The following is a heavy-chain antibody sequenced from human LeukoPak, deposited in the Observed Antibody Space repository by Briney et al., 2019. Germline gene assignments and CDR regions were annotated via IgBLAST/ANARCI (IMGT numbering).Heavy chain of an antibody. CDR1: GFTSSSYA. J-gene: IGHJ4*02. D-gene: IGHD2-2*02. Sequence: GGSLRLSCAASGFTSSSYAMSWVRQAPGKGLEWVSAISGSGGSTYYADSVKGRFTISRDNSKNTLYLQMNSLRAEDTAVYYCAGGGYCSSASCYRVGGYWGQGTLVTVSS. V-gene: IGHV3-23*01. CDR2: ISGSGGST. CDR3: AGGGYCSSASCYRVGGY.